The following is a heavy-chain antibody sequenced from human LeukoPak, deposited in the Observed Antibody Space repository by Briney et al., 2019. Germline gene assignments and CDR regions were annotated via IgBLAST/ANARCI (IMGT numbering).Heavy chain of an antibody. D-gene: IGHD2-21*02. Sequence: PSETLSLTCAVSNYSISSAYYWGWIRQPPGKGLEWIGSFYHRGSADYNPSLKSRVTISVDTSKNQFSLKLKSVTAADTAVYYCARDQAYCGGDCYFDFWGQGTLVTVSS. J-gene: IGHJ4*02. CDR2: FYHRGSA. CDR1: NYSISSAYY. V-gene: IGHV4-38-2*02. CDR3: ARDQAYCGGDCYFDF.